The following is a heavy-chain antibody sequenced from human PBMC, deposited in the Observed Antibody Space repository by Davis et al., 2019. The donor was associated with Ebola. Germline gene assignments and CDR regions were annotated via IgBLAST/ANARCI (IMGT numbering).Heavy chain of an antibody. CDR1: GFTFSSYA. CDR3: ARDFETGTYFDY. D-gene: IGHD1-1*01. Sequence: PGESLKISCAASGFTFSSYAMHWVRQAPGKGLEWVAVISYDGSNKYYADSVKGRFTISRDNSKNTLYLQMNSLRAEDTAVYYCARDFETGTYFDYWGQGTLVTVSS. J-gene: IGHJ4*02. CDR2: ISYDGSNK. V-gene: IGHV3-30-3*01.